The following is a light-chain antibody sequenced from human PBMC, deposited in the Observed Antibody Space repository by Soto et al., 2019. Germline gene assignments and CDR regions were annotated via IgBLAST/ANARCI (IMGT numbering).Light chain of an antibody. Sequence: IQMTQSPSTLSASLGDRVTVTCRASHNVNMWLAWYQQKPGKAPKLLIYDASSLQSGVPSRFTGRGSGTEFTLSISSLQPDDFAAYYCQQYHTYSRTFGQGTKVDIK. V-gene: IGKV1-5*01. J-gene: IGKJ1*01. CDR1: HNVNMW. CDR3: QQYHTYSRT. CDR2: DAS.